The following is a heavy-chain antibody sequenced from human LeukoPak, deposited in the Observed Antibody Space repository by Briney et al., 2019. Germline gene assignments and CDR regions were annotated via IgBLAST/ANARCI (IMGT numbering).Heavy chain of an antibody. J-gene: IGHJ6*02. CDR1: GFKFSDHY. Sequence: GGSQRLSCAASGFKFSDHYIDWVRQAPGKGLEWVGRSRNKASSYTTEYAASVEGRFTISRDVSESSLYLQMNSLRTEDTAVYYCGRIAINANYGMDVWGQGTTVTVSS. V-gene: IGHV3-72*01. CDR3: GRIAINANYGMDV. D-gene: IGHD2-21*01. CDR2: SRNKASSYTT.